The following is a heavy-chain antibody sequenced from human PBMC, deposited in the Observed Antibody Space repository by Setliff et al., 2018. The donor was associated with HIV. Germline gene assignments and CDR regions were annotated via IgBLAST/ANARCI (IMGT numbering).Heavy chain of an antibody. J-gene: IGHJ3*02. D-gene: IGHD4-17*01. Sequence: GASVKVSCKASGGTISNSGITWVRQAPGQGLEWMGGVTPILHTTNYAQKLQGRVTMTTDTSTNTAYMELRSLRSDDTAVYYCARGYGALDIWGQGTMVTVSS. V-gene: IGHV1-18*01. CDR1: GGTISNSG. CDR2: VTPILHTT. CDR3: ARGYGALDI.